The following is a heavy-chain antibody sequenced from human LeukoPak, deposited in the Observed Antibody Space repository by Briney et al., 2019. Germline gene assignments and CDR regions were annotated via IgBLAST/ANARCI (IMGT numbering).Heavy chain of an antibody. CDR1: GGSISSGGYY. Sequence: SETLSPTCTVSGGSISSGGYYWSWIRQHPGKGLEWIGYIYYSGSTYYNPSLKSRVTISVDTSKNQFSLKLSSVTAADTAVYYCARAPRVEMATIDYFDYWGQGTLVTVSS. D-gene: IGHD5-24*01. J-gene: IGHJ4*02. CDR2: IYYSGST. V-gene: IGHV4-31*03. CDR3: ARAPRVEMATIDYFDY.